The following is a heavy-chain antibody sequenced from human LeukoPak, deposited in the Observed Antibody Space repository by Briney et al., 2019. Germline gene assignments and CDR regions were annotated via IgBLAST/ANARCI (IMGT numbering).Heavy chain of an antibody. CDR3: ARDGYYYDSSGYYAFDY. D-gene: IGHD3-22*01. J-gene: IGHJ4*02. CDR2: ISAYNGNT. CDR1: GYTFTSYG. V-gene: IGHV1-18*01. Sequence: ASVKVSRKASGYTFTSYGFSWVRQAPGQGLEWMGWISAYNGNTNYAQKLQGRVTMTTDTSTSTAYMELRSLRSDDTAVYYCARDGYYYDSSGYYAFDYWGQGTLVTVSS.